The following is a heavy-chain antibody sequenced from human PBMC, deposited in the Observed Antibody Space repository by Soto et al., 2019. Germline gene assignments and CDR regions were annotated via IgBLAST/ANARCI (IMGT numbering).Heavy chain of an antibody. Sequence: QVRLVQSGAEVKKPGASVKVSCKASGYTFTSYAMHWVRQAPGQRLEWMGWINAGNGNTKYSQKFQGRVTITRDTSASTAYMELSSLRSEDTAVYYCAREGAGYCSGGSCYGDYYYYGMDVWGQGTTVTVSS. J-gene: IGHJ6*02. V-gene: IGHV1-3*01. CDR1: GYTFTSYA. CDR3: AREGAGYCSGGSCYGDYYYYGMDV. D-gene: IGHD2-15*01. CDR2: INAGNGNT.